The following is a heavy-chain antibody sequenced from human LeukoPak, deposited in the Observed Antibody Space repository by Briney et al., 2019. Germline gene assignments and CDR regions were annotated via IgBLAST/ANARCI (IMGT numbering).Heavy chain of an antibody. V-gene: IGHV4-4*02. CDR3: AREEMPGKFDY. CDR1: GGSISSSNW. Sequence: SGTLSLTCAVSGGSISSSNWWTWVRQPPGKGLEWIGEIYRSGSTNYNPSVKSRVAISLDKASNQFTLRLTSVTAADTAMYFCAREEMPGKFDYWGQGILVTVSS. J-gene: IGHJ4*02. D-gene: IGHD1-26*01. CDR2: IYRSGST.